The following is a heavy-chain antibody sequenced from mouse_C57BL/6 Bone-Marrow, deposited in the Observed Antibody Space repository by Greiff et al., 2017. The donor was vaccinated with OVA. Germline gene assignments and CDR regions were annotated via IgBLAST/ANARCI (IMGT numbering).Heavy chain of an antibody. CDR2: IDPSDSYT. D-gene: IGHD3-2*02. CDR1: GYTFTSYW. V-gene: IGHV1-69*01. CDR3: ARFSSGYPYYFDY. J-gene: IGHJ2*01. Sequence: QVQLQQPGAELVMPGASVKLSCKASGYTFTSYWMHWVKQRPGQGLEWIGEIDPSDSYTNYNQKFKGKSTLTVDKSSSTAYIQLSSLTSEDSAVYYCARFSSGYPYYFDYWGQGTTLTVSS.